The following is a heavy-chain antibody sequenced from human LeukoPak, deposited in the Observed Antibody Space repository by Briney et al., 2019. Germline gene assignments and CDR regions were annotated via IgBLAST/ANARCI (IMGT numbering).Heavy chain of an antibody. CDR1: GYTFTSYG. Sequence: GASVKVSCKASGYTFTSYGISWVRQAPGQGLEWMGWISAYNGNTTYAQKLQGRVTMTTDTSTSTAYMELRSLRSDDTAVYYCARRPAVYSSSRDDELEYFQHWGQGTLVTVSS. D-gene: IGHD6-13*01. J-gene: IGHJ1*01. CDR3: ARRPAVYSSSRDDELEYFQH. V-gene: IGHV1-18*01. CDR2: ISAYNGNT.